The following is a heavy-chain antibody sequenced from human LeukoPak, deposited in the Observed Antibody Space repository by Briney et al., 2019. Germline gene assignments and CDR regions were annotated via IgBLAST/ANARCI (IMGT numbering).Heavy chain of an antibody. J-gene: IGHJ5*02. Sequence: GASVLVSRKASGYTFRIHDINWVRQAPGQGLEWMGWVSPKTGRTGYAQKFQGRVYMTTNASLSTAYMELSSLRSDDTAVYFCARESERNDGWFDPWGRGTLVTVSS. D-gene: IGHD1-1*01. CDR1: GYTFRIHD. CDR2: VSPKTGRT. CDR3: ARESERNDGWFDP. V-gene: IGHV1-8*01.